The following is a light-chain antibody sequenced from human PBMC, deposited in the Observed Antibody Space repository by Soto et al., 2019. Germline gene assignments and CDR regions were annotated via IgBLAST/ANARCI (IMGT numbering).Light chain of an antibody. CDR3: LQHRRYPLT. CDR2: AAS. V-gene: IGKV1-17*03. CDR1: QGIAGD. Sequence: DIQMTQSPSTLSASVGARVTITCRASQGIAGDFAWFQQQPGKVPQRLIYAASTLQSGVPSRFSGSGSGTEFTLTISSLQPDDFATYYCLQHRRYPLTFGGGTKVDIK. J-gene: IGKJ4*01.